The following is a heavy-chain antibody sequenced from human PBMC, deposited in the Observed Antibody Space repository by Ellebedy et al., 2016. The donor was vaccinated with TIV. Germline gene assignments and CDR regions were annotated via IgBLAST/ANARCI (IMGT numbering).Heavy chain of an antibody. J-gene: IGHJ4*02. CDR2: ISYDGSNK. CDR1: GFTFSSYD. V-gene: IGHV3-30*03. Sequence: GESLKISCAASGFTFSSYDMHWVRQAPGKGLEWVAVISYDGSNKYYADSVKGRFTISRDDSKNTLYLQMNSLRAEDTAVYFCARGLPQWGWGQGTLVTVSS. D-gene: IGHD6-19*01. CDR3: ARGLPQWG.